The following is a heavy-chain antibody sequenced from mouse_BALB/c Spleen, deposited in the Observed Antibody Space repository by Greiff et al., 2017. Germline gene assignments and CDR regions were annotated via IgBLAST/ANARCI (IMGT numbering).Heavy chain of an antibody. V-gene: IGHV1S132*01. CDR2: IFPGTGTT. CDR1: GYTFTSYW. D-gene: IGHD2-14*01. J-gene: IGHJ4*01. CDR3: ARRGVRAMDY. Sequence: VQLQQFGAELVKPGASVKLSCKTSGYTFTSYWIQWVKQRPGQGLGWIGEIFPGTGTTYYNEKFKGKATLTIDTSSSTAYMQLSSLTSEDSAVYFCARRGVRAMDYWGQGTSVTVSS.